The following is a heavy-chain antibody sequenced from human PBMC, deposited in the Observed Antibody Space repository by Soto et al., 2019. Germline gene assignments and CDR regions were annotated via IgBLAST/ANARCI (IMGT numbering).Heavy chain of an antibody. CDR1: SVSVNSGSYQ. V-gene: IGHV4-61*01. CDR3: ARRPTGWEDAFDV. D-gene: IGHD1-26*01. J-gene: IGHJ3*01. CDR2: IYYSGTT. Sequence: QVHLQESGPGLVKPSETLSLTCTVSSVSVNSGSYQWSWIRQPPGKGLEWIGYIYYSGTTNSNPPLKSRVTTSVDTSKTQVSLKLSSVTAADTAVYYCARRPTGWEDAFDVWGQGTMVSVSS.